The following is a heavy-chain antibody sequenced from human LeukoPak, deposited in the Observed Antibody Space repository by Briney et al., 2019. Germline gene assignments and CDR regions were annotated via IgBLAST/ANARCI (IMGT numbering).Heavy chain of an antibody. V-gene: IGHV1-69*05. Sequence: SVKVSCKASGDTFSNYAINWVRQAPGQGLEWMGGINPMFGTANYAQKVQGRVTITTDESTSTSYMELSSLRSDDTAVFYCARAPYSYSDITGHHRGPFDYWGQGTLVTVSS. D-gene: IGHD3-22*01. CDR2: INPMFGTA. CDR3: ARAPYSYSDITGHHRGPFDY. J-gene: IGHJ4*02. CDR1: GDTFSNYA.